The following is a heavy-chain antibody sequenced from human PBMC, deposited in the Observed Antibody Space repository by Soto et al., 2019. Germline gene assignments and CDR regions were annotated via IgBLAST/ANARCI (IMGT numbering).Heavy chain of an antibody. CDR2: IHYSGST. J-gene: IGHJ4*02. V-gene: IGHV4-39*01. CDR1: GDSISDTIYY. D-gene: IGHD4-4*01. CDR3: ARIMTTVTHWYFDY. Sequence: SETLSLTCRVSGDSISDTIYYWGWIRQPPGMGLEWIGSIHYSGSTQFHPSFKSRVTISVDTSKNEFSLRLRSVTAADTSVYYCARIMTTVTHWYFDYWGQGTLVTVSS.